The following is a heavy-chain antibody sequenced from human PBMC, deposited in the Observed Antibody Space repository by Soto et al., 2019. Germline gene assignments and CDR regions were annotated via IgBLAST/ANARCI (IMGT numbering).Heavy chain of an antibody. CDR1: GFTFSSYA. D-gene: IGHD3-3*01. CDR2: ISGRAGST. CDR3: AKTAPAYEFWSGSPGGY. J-gene: IGHJ4*02. Sequence: EVQLLASGAGLVQPGGSLSLSCAASGFTFSSYAMSWVRQAPGKGLEWVSAISGRAGSTYYADSVTDRFTITRDNTKNTLYLQIHCLRAEDTTVDYCAKTAPAYEFWSGSPGGYFGQGTLVTVSS. V-gene: IGHV3-23*01.